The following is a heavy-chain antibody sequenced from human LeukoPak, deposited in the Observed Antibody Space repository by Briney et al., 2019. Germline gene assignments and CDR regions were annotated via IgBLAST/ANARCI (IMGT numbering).Heavy chain of an antibody. Sequence: SETLSLTCTVSGGSISSFYWSWIRQPPGEGLGWIGYIYYTGSTNYNPSLKSRVTMSVDTSKNQFSLKLSSVTAADTAVYYCARDRYYYDSSGYRGFDYWGQGTLVTVSS. D-gene: IGHD3-22*01. CDR1: GGSISSFY. J-gene: IGHJ4*02. V-gene: IGHV4-59*12. CDR2: IYYTGST. CDR3: ARDRYYYDSSGYRGFDY.